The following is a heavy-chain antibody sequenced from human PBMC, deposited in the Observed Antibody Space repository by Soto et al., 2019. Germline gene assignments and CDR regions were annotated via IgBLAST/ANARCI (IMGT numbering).Heavy chain of an antibody. CDR3: ARDLSRLDY. Sequence: QVKLVKYGAEVKKPGASVTVSCKASGYTFSNYAFSWVRQAPGQGLEWMGWIGTYNGITNYSQKFQDRVTMTTDTSTSTAYMELRSLRSDDTAVYYCARDLSRLDYWGQGTLVTVSS. CDR1: GYTFSNYA. V-gene: IGHV1-18*01. D-gene: IGHD6-19*01. J-gene: IGHJ4*02. CDR2: IGTYNGIT.